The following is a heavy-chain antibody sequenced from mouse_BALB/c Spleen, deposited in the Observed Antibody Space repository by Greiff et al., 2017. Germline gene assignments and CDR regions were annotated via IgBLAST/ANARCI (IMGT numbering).Heavy chain of an antibody. CDR2: IFPGSGNT. CDR1: GYSFTSYY. D-gene: IGHD2-3*01. CDR3: ARGGDGYYEFAY. Sequence: VQLQQSGPELVKPGASVKISCKASGYSFTSYYIHWVKQRPGQGLEWIGWIFPGSGNTKYNEKFKGKVTLTADTSSSTAYMQLSSLTSEDSAVYFCARGGDGYYEFAYWGQGTLVTVSA. J-gene: IGHJ3*01. V-gene: IGHV1-66*01.